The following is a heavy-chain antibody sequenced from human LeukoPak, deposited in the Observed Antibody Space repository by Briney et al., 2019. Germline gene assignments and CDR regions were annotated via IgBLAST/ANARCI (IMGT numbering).Heavy chain of an antibody. J-gene: IGHJ4*02. D-gene: IGHD3-22*01. Sequence: GGSLRLSCAASGFTFSSYGMHWVRQAPGKGLEWVAFIRYDGSNKYYADSVKGRFTISRDNSKNKLNLQMNSLRAEDTAVYYCAKDPTHYRVWDYYETIGLSYWGQGTLVTVSS. CDR3: AKDPTHYRVWDYYETIGLSY. V-gene: IGHV3-30*02. CDR2: IRYDGSNK. CDR1: GFTFSSYG.